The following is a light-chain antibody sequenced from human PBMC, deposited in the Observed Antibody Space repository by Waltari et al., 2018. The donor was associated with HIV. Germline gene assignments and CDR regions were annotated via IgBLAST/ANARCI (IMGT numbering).Light chain of an antibody. CDR1: QSVSNNY. Sequence: EIVLTQSPGALSLSPGERATLPCRASQSVSNNYVAWYQQRPGQAPTLLIYGASKRATGIPDRFSGSGSGTDFTLTISRLESGDFAVYYCHQYGRSPRTFGQGTKLEIK. J-gene: IGKJ2*01. V-gene: IGKV3-20*01. CDR2: GAS. CDR3: HQYGRSPRT.